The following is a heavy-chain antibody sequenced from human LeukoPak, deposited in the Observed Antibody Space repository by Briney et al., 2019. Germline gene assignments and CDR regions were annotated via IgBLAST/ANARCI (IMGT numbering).Heavy chain of an antibody. CDR2: INPNSGGT. D-gene: IGHD3-9*01. CDR3: ARSPHILTGENFDY. V-gene: IGHV1-2*02. CDR1: GYTFTGYY. J-gene: IGHJ4*02. Sequence: ASVTVSFKASGYTFTGYYMHWVRQAPGQGLEWMGWINPNSGGTNYAQKFQGRVTMTRDTSITTAYMEMSRLRSDDTALYYCARSPHILTGENFDYWGQGTLVTVSS.